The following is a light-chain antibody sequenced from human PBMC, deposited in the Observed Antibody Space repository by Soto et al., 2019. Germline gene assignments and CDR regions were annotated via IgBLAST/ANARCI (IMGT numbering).Light chain of an antibody. V-gene: IGKV3-20*01. CDR1: QSVSSSY. J-gene: IGKJ2*01. CDR3: HQYRSSPLYT. CDR2: GAS. Sequence: DIVLTQSPGTLSLSPGERATISCRASQSVSSSYVAWYQQKPGQAPRLLIYGASSRATGIPDRFSGSGSGTDLTLTISRLEPEDFAVYYCHQYRSSPLYTFGQGTKLEIK.